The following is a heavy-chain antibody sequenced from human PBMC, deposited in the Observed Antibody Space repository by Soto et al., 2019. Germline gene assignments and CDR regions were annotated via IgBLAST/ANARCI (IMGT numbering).Heavy chain of an antibody. D-gene: IGHD6-13*01. CDR1: GFTFSSYG. CDR2: ISYDGSNK. CDR3: ARDPLPEGNYYYYGMDV. V-gene: IGHV3-30*19. J-gene: IGHJ6*02. Sequence: SGFTFSSYGMHWVRQAPGKGLEWVAVISYDGSNKYYADSVKGRFTISRDNSKNTLYLQMNSLRAEDTAVYYCARDPLPEGNYYYYGMDVWGQGTTVTVSS.